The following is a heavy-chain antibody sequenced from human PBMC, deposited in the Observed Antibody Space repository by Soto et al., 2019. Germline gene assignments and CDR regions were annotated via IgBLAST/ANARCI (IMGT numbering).Heavy chain of an antibody. V-gene: IGHV3-7*01. CDR2: INQDGSEK. J-gene: IGHJ3*02. D-gene: IGHD6-6*01. CDR3: ARVGIADRLDAFDM. CDR1: GFNFRTYW. Sequence: GGSLRLSCAASGFNFRTYWMIWVRQAPGKGLEWVANINQDGSEKNYVDSAKGRFTISRDSAKNSLYLQMSSLRVEDTDVSWCARVGIADRLDAFDMWGQGTMVTVSS.